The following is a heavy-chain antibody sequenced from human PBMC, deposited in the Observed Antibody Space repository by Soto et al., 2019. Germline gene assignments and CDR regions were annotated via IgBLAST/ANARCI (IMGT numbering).Heavy chain of an antibody. CDR3: ASQVAAAEYAFDI. J-gene: IGHJ3*02. D-gene: IGHD6-25*01. CDR2: ISAYNGNT. CDR1: GYTLTSYA. Sequence: ASVKVSCKASGYTLTSYAISWVRQAPGQGLEWMGWISAYNGNTNYAQKLQGRVTMTTDTSTSTAYMELRSLRSDDTAVYYCASQVAAAEYAFDIWPHGTMVTVS. V-gene: IGHV1-18*01.